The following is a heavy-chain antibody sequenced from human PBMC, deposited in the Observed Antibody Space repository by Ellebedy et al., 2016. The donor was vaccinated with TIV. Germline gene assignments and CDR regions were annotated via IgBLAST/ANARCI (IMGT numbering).Heavy chain of an antibody. V-gene: IGHV1-2*02. CDR1: GYTFTGYY. CDR3: ARDWRVPRVTSNWGY. D-gene: IGHD7-27*01. Sequence: ASVKVSXXASGYTFTGYYMHWVRQAPGQGLEWMGWINPNSGGTNYAQKFQGRVTMTRDTSISTAYMELSRLRSDDTAVYYCARDWRVPRVTSNWGYWGQGTLVTVSS. J-gene: IGHJ4*02. CDR2: INPNSGGT.